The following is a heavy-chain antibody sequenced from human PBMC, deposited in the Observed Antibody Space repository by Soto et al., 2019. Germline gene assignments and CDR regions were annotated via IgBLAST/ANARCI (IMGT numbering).Heavy chain of an antibody. CDR2: IYYSGSS. Sequence: QLQLQESGPGLVKASETLSLTCTVSGGSISGYYWSWIRQPPGKGLEWIAYIYYSGSSNSNPSLTSRVTISVDTSKNQFSLKLSSVTAADTAVYYCARHSNEYRKSLDYWGQGTLVTVSS. J-gene: IGHJ4*02. CDR1: GGSISGYY. CDR3: ARHSNEYRKSLDY. D-gene: IGHD1-1*01. V-gene: IGHV4-59*08.